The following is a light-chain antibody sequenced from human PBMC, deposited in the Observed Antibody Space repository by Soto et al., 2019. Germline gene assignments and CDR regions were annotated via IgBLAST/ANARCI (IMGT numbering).Light chain of an antibody. Sequence: QSVLTQPASVSGSPGQSITISCTGTSSDVGSYNLVSWYQQHPGKAPKLMIYEGSKRPSGVSNRFSGSKSGNTASLTISGLQAEDEADYYCFSYAGSSRVGFGGGTKVTVL. CDR3: FSYAGSSRVG. J-gene: IGLJ2*01. CDR1: SSDVGSYNL. V-gene: IGLV2-23*01. CDR2: EGS.